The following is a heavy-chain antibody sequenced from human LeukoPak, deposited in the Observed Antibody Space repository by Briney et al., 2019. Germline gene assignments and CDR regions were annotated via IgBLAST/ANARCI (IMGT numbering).Heavy chain of an antibody. J-gene: IGHJ3*02. CDR2: ISAYNGNT. CDR1: GYTFTSYG. CDR3: ARENSNYVSAFDI. V-gene: IGHV1-18*01. D-gene: IGHD4-11*01. Sequence: ASVKVSFKASGYTFTSYGISWVRQAPGQGLEWMGWISAYNGNTNYAQKLQGRVTMTTDTSTSTAYMELRSLRSDDTAVYYCARENSNYVSAFDIWAQGTMVTVSS.